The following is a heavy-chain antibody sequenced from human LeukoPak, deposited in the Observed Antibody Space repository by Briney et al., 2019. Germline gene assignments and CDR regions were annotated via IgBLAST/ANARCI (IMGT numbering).Heavy chain of an antibody. CDR1: GFTFSDYY. Sequence: PGGSLRLSCAASGFTFSDYYMNWIRQAPGKGLEWVSYISSSGSTIYYADSVKGRFTISRDNAKNSLYLQMNSLRAEDTAVYYCARERVTYYYDSSGYYLDYWGQGTLVTVSS. D-gene: IGHD3-22*01. CDR3: ARERVTYYYDSSGYYLDY. J-gene: IGHJ4*02. V-gene: IGHV3-11*01. CDR2: ISSSGSTI.